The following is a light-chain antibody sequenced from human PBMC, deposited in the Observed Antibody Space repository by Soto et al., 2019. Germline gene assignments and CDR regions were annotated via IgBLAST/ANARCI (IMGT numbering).Light chain of an antibody. CDR1: SSNLGSNY. Sequence: HSVLTQPPSASGTPGQRVTISCSGSSSNLGSNYVYWYQQLPGSAPKLLIYRNDQRPSGFPDRFSGSKSGTSASLAISGLRSDDEAEYYCAAWDDSLSAVLFVGGTKLTVL. CDR3: AAWDDSLSAVL. V-gene: IGLV1-47*01. J-gene: IGLJ3*02. CDR2: RND.